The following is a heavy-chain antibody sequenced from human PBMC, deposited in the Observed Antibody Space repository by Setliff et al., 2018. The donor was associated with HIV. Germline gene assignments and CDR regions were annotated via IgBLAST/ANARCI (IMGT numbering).Heavy chain of an antibody. CDR2: IFYSETVYYGGRT. CDR1: GDSISSNNYY. D-gene: IGHD4-17*01. V-gene: IGHV4-39*07. CDR3: ARRIYGNNPYFDY. J-gene: IGHJ4*02. Sequence: PSESLSLTCTVSGDSISSNNYYWGWIRQPPGKGPEWIGSIFYSETVYYGGRTYYSPSLKSRVTISVDTSKNQFSLKLSSVTAADTAIYYCARRIYGNNPYFDYWSQGTLVTVSS.